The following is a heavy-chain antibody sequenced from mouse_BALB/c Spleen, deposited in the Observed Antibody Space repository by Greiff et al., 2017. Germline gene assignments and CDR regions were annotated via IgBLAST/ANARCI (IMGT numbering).Heavy chain of an antibody. CDR1: GFTFSDYY. Sequence: EVLLVESGGGLVKPGGSLKLSCAASGFTFSDYYMYWVRQTPEKRLEWVATISDGGSYTYYPDSVKGRFTISRDNAKNNLYLQMSSLKSEDTAMYYGAGVRNCYGSSYGMFAYWGQGTLVTVSA. CDR3: AGVRNCYGSSYGMFAY. J-gene: IGHJ3*01. D-gene: IGHD1-1*01. CDR2: ISDGGSYT. V-gene: IGHV5-4*02.